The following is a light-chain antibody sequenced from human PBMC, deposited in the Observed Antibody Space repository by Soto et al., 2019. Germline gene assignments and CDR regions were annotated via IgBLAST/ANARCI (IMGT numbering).Light chain of an antibody. J-gene: IGLJ2*01. CDR3: AAWDDRLSDLL. V-gene: IGLV1-44*01. CDR1: NSNIGSNP. Sequence: QSVLTQPRSASGTPGQRVTISCSGSNSNIGSNPVHWYQQFPGTAPKVLIYSNYQRPSGVPDRISGSKSGTSASLAISGLQSEDEADSYCAAWDDRLSDLLFGGGTK. CDR2: SNY.